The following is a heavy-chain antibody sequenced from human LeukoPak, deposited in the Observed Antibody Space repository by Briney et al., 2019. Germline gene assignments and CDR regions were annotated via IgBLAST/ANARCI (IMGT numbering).Heavy chain of an antibody. CDR2: INHSGST. CDR3: ARGPASFTMVRGVITKFAY. D-gene: IGHD3-10*01. Sequence: PSESLSLTCAVYGGSFSGYYWSWIRQPPGKGLEWIGEINHSGSTNYNPSLKSRVTISVDTSKNQFSLKLSSVTAADTAVYYCARGPASFTMVRGVITKFAYWGQGTLVTVSS. J-gene: IGHJ4*02. V-gene: IGHV4-34*01. CDR1: GGSFSGYY.